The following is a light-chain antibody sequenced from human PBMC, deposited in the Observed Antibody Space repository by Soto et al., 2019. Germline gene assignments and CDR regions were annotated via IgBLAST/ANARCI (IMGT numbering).Light chain of an antibody. Sequence: DIVMTQSPDSLAVSLGERATINCKSSQSVLYSSNNKNYLAWYQQKPGQPPKLLIYWASTRESGVPDRFSGSGSGTDFTLTISSLQAEDVEVYYCQQYDSTPYTFGQGTKLEIK. CDR3: QQYDSTPYT. CDR1: QSVLYSSNNKNY. V-gene: IGKV4-1*01. CDR2: WAS. J-gene: IGKJ2*01.